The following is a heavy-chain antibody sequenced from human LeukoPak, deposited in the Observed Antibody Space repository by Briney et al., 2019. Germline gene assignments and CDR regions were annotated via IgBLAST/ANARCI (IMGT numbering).Heavy chain of an antibody. CDR2: IYYSGST. CDR3: ARHSAHSSTNDAFDI. Sequence: SETLSLTCTVSGGSISSYYWSWIRQPPGKGLEWIAYIYYSGSTDYNPSLKSRVTISLDTSKNQFSLKLSSVTAADTAVYYCARHSAHSSTNDAFDIWGQGTMVTVSS. CDR1: GGSISSYY. J-gene: IGHJ3*02. V-gene: IGHV4-59*08. D-gene: IGHD6-13*01.